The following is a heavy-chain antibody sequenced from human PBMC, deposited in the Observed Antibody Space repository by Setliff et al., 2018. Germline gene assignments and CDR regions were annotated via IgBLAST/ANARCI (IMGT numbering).Heavy chain of an antibody. CDR3: AREQWLDPPGYYYMDV. CDR1: GGSISSYY. J-gene: IGHJ6*03. CDR2: IYIGGSA. V-gene: IGHV4-4*07. D-gene: IGHD6-19*01. Sequence: KPSETLSLTCTVSGGSISSYYWSWIRQPAGKGLEWIGHIYIGGSAHYNPSLKSRVTMSIDTSKNQFSLKLNSVTAADMAVYYCAREQWLDPPGYYYMDVWAKGTTVTVSS.